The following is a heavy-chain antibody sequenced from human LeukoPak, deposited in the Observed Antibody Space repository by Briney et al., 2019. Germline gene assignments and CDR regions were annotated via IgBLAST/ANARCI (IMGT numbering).Heavy chain of an antibody. CDR1: GGTFSSYA. J-gene: IGHJ4*02. CDR2: IIPILGIA. D-gene: IGHD3-3*01. V-gene: IGHV1-69*04. Sequence: GASVKVSCKASGGTFSSYAISWVRQAPGQGLEWMGRIIPILGIANYAQKFQGRVTITADKSTSTAYMELSSLRSEDTAVYYCARGLYDFWSGYEPLWGQGTLVTVSS. CDR3: ARGLYDFWSGYEPL.